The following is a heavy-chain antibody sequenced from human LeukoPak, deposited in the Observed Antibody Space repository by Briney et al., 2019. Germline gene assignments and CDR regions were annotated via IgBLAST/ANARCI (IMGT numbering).Heavy chain of an antibody. J-gene: IGHJ4*02. CDR2: MNPNSGNT. CDR3: ARRSDYYDSSAYVY. Sequence: ASVKVSCKASGYTFTSYDINRVRQATGQGLEWMGWMNPNSGNTGYAQKFQGRVTITRDTSISTAYMELSNLRSEDTAVYYCARRSDYYDSSAYVYWGQGTLVTVSS. D-gene: IGHD3-22*01. CDR1: GYTFTSYD. V-gene: IGHV1-8*01.